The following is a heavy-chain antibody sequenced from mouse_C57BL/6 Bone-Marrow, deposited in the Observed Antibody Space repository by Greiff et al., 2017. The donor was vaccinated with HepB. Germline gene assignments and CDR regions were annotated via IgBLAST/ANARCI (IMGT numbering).Heavy chain of an antibody. D-gene: IGHD1-1*01. CDR2: INPSNGGT. Sequence: QVQLQQPGTELVKPGASVKLSCKASGYTFTSYWMPWVKQRPGQGLEWIGNINPSNGGTNYNEKFKSKATLTVDKSSSTAYMQLSSLTSEDSAVYYCARRDYGSRGCWYFDVWGTGTTVTVSS. J-gene: IGHJ1*03. V-gene: IGHV1-53*01. CDR3: ARRDYGSRGCWYFDV. CDR1: GYTFTSYW.